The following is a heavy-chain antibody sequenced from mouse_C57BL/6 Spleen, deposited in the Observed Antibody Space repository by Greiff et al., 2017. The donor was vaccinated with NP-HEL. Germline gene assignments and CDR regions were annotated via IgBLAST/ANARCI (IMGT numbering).Heavy chain of an antibody. D-gene: IGHD1-1*01. V-gene: IGHV3-6*01. Sequence: EVQVVESGPGLVKPSQSLSLTCSVTGYSITSGYYWNWIRQFPGNKLEWMGYISYDGSNNYNPSLKNRISITRDTSKNQFFLKLNSVTTEDTATYYCARVPPITTVVAPYYFDYWGQGTTLTVSS. CDR2: ISYDGSN. J-gene: IGHJ2*01. CDR1: GYSITSGYY. CDR3: ARVPPITTVVAPYYFDY.